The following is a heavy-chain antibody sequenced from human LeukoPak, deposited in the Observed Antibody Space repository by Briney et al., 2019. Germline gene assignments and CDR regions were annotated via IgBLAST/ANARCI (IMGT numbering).Heavy chain of an antibody. CDR2: ISDSGTTK. J-gene: IGHJ4*02. CDR3: VVAITY. CDR1: GFTFSSFE. Sequence: PGGSLRLSCVASGFTFSSFEMNWVRQPPGKGLEWISYISDSGTTKYYADSVKGRFTISRGNAKNSLYLQMNSLRAEDTAVYYCVVAITYWGRGTQVTVSS. D-gene: IGHD1-14*01. V-gene: IGHV3-48*03.